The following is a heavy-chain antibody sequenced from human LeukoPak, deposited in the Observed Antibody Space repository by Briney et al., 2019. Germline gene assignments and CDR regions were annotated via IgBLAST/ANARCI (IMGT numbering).Heavy chain of an antibody. J-gene: IGHJ6*03. CDR1: GFTFSSYW. CDR3: ERDSVYYDFWSGLLGYYYYMDV. V-gene: IGHV3-7*01. CDR2: IKQDGSEK. D-gene: IGHD3-3*01. Sequence: GGSLRLSCAASGFTFSSYWMSWVRQAPGKGLEWVANIKQDGSEKYYVDSVKGRFTISRDNAKNSLYLQMNSLRAEDTAVYYCERDSVYYDFWSGLLGYYYYMDVWGKGTTVTVSS.